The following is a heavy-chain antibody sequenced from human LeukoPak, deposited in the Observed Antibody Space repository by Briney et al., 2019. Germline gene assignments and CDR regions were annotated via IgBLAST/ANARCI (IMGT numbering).Heavy chain of an antibody. V-gene: IGHV3-23*01. CDR3: AKNIGGYDY. J-gene: IGHJ4*02. CDR1: GFTFDDYG. CDR2: LSASDGSA. Sequence: PGGSLRLSCAASGFTFDDYGMSWVRQAPGKGLEWVSGLSASDGSAYYADSVKGRFTISRDNSKNTLYLQMNSLRAEDTAVYYCAKNIGGYDYWGQGTLVTVSS. D-gene: IGHD5-12*01.